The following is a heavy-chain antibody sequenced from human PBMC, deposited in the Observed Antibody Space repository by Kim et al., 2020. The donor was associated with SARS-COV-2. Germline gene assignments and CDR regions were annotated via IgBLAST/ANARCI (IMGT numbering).Heavy chain of an antibody. CDR3: ARDEKLSQYSSGWYHYYYGMAV. Sequence: SETLSLTCTVSGGSISSYYWSWIRQPPGKGLEWIGYIYYSGSTNYNPSLKSRVTISVDTSKNQFSLKLSSVTAADTAVYYCARDEKLSQYSSGWYHYYYGMAVWGRGTTVTVSS. V-gene: IGHV4-59*01. CDR1: GGSISSYY. J-gene: IGHJ6*02. D-gene: IGHD6-19*01. CDR2: IYYSGST.